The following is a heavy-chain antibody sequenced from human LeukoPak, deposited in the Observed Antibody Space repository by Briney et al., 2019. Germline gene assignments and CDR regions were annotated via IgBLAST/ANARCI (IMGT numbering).Heavy chain of an antibody. J-gene: IGHJ5*02. CDR1: GFTFSSYW. Sequence: GGSLRLSCAASGFTFSSYWMSWVRQAPGIGLEWLANIKEDGSEEFYVDSVKGRFTISRDNAKNSLYLQMNSLRVEDTAVYYCARIYCSRGSCYSSNWFDPWGQGTLVTVSP. D-gene: IGHD2-15*01. CDR3: ARIYCSRGSCYSSNWFDP. CDR2: IKEDGSEE. V-gene: IGHV3-7*05.